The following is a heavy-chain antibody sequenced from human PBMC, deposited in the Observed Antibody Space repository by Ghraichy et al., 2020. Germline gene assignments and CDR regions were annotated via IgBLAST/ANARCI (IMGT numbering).Heavy chain of an antibody. V-gene: IGHV4-4*02. CDR1: GGSISSNNW. Sequence: SETLSLTCTVSGGSISSNNWWTWVRQPPGKGLEWIGDIFHSGSTNCNPSLKSRVTISVDKSMNQFSLKLSSVTAADTAVYYCARVSCTNGVCSPIDYWGQGTLVTVSS. CDR2: IFHSGST. D-gene: IGHD2-8*01. CDR3: ARVSCTNGVCSPIDY. J-gene: IGHJ4*02.